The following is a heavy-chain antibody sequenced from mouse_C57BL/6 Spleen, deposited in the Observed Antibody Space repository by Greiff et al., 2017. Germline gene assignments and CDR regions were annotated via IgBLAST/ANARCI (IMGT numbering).Heavy chain of an antibody. J-gene: IGHJ4*01. D-gene: IGHD4-1*01. CDR2: IDPSDSET. V-gene: IGHV1-52*01. CDR1: GYTFTSYW. Sequence: VQLQQPGAELVRPGSSVKLSCKASGYTFTSYWMHWVKQRPIQGLEWIGNIDPSDSETHYNQKFKDKATLTVDKSSSTAYMQLSSLTSEDSAVYYCARDWDEYAMDYGGQGTSVTVSS. CDR3: ARDWDEYAMDY.